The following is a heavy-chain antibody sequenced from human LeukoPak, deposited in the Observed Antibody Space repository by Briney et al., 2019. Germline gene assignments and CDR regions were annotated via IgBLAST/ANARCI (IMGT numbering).Heavy chain of an antibody. J-gene: IGHJ6*03. CDR2: IRYDGNDK. CDR1: GFTFSDYY. CDR3: AKLGINYYYMDV. D-gene: IGHD7-27*01. V-gene: IGHV3-30*02. Sequence: PGGSLRLSCAASGFTFSDYYMSWIRQTPGKGLECVAFIRYDGNDKYFADSVKGRFTVSRDNSKNTLYLQMNNLRAEDTAVYYCAKLGINYYYMDVWGKGTTVTISS.